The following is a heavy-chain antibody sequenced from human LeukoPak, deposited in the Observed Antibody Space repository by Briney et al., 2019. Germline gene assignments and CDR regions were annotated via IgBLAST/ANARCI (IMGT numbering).Heavy chain of an antibody. CDR2: ISYSGNT. J-gene: IGHJ4*02. CDR1: GGSISNSDYF. V-gene: IGHV4-39*07. CDR3: ARFLLWSGYVH. Sequence: PSEALSLTCTVSGGSISNSDYFWAWIRQPPGKGLEWVASISYSGNTFYNASLKSRVTISVDTSKNQFSLKLSSVTAADTAVYYCARFLLWSGYVHWGQGTLVTVSS. D-gene: IGHD3-3*01.